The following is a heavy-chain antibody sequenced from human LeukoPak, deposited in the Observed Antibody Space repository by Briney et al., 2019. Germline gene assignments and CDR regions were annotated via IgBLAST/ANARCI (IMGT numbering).Heavy chain of an antibody. CDR1: GVSCDGYY. V-gene: IGHV4-34*01. Sequence: SETLSLTCAVSGVSCDGYYWAWVRQTPGKGLKWIGEINHSGYTNERPSLKSRVTLSIDTSRKQFSLNLRSVTVADAGIYYCTRMTTGHDYWGQGTLVTVSS. D-gene: IGHD4-17*01. CDR2: INHSGYT. J-gene: IGHJ4*02. CDR3: TRMTTGHDY.